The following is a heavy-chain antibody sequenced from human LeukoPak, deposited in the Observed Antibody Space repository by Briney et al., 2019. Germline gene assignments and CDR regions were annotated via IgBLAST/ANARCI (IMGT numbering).Heavy chain of an antibody. J-gene: IGHJ4*02. Sequence: GGSLRLSCAASGFTFSSYAMSWVRQAPGKGLEWVSGISGGGGSTYYADSVKGRFTISRDYSKNTLYLQMNSLRAEDTAVYYCAKDRVLVVPAAIFDYWGQGTLVTVSS. D-gene: IGHD2-2*01. CDR2: ISGGGGST. CDR3: AKDRVLVVPAAIFDY. V-gene: IGHV3-23*01. CDR1: GFTFSSYA.